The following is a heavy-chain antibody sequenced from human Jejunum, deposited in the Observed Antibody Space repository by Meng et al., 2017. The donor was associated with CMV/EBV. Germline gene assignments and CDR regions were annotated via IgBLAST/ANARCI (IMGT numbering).Heavy chain of an antibody. Sequence: LPGSGPGLGRPSETLSLTCSVSCDSITNHFWSWIRQPAGKKLEWIGRISSSGNTNYTPSFKSRVIMSLDTSNNQFFLKLTSVTAADTALYYCARGESRGYYYFDYWGQGILVTVSS. CDR3: ARGESRGYYYFDY. D-gene: IGHD3-22*01. CDR1: CDSITNHF. CDR2: ISSSGNT. V-gene: IGHV4-4*07. J-gene: IGHJ4*02.